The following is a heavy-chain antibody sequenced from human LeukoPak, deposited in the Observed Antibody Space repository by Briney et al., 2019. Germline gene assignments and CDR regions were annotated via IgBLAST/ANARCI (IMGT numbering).Heavy chain of an antibody. Sequence: SETLSLTCTVSGGSISSGDYYWSWIRQPPGKGPEWIGYIYYSGSTYYNPSLKSRVTISVDTSKNQFSLKLSSVTAADTAVYYCARDSGLDSFDYWGQGTLVTVSS. CDR2: IYYSGST. V-gene: IGHV4-30-4*08. CDR3: ARDSGLDSFDY. D-gene: IGHD3-22*01. J-gene: IGHJ4*02. CDR1: GGSISSGDYY.